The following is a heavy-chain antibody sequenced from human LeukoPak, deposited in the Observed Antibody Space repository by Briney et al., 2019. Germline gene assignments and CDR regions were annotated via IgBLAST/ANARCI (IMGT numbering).Heavy chain of an antibody. CDR2: ITRSSTYI. D-gene: IGHD3/OR15-3a*01. J-gene: IGHJ4*01. V-gene: IGHV3-21*01. Sequence: GGSLRLSCADSGSAFSSYTMVWVRQAPGKGLEWVSSITRSSTYIHYADSVKGRFTISRDNPKNSLYLQMKSLRAEDTAVYYCARGSPDYWALSYWGHGTLVTVSS. CDR3: ARGSPDYWALSY. CDR1: GSAFSSYT.